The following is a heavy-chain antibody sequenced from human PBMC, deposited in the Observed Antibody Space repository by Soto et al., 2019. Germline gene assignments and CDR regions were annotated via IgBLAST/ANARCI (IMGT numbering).Heavy chain of an antibody. D-gene: IGHD1-1*01. J-gene: IGHJ4*02. CDR3: AGPHDRAGLGT. CDR2: HNGYNGQT. CDR1: ERSLSTYL. Sequence: RXSVKVSCNASERSLSTYLVHWVRQVHGQGLEWMGWHNGYNGQTEYSQKFQGRVTITRDTSAKTAYLELRSLTSEDTAVYYCAGPHDRAGLGTWGQGTLVTVSS. V-gene: IGHV1-3*01.